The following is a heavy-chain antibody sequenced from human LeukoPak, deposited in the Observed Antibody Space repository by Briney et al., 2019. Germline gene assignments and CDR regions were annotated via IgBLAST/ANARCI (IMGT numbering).Heavy chain of an antibody. J-gene: IGHJ4*02. V-gene: IGHV4-38-2*02. Sequence: PSETLSLTCTVSGYSISSGYYWGWIRQPPGKGLEWIGSIYHSGSTYYKPSLKRRVTISVDTSKNHFSMKVSSVTAADTAVYYCARDPTPYYDFWSGYYTVRPYYFDYWGQGTLVTVSS. D-gene: IGHD3-3*01. CDR1: GYSISSGYY. CDR3: ARDPTPYYDFWSGYYTVRPYYFDY. CDR2: IYHSGST.